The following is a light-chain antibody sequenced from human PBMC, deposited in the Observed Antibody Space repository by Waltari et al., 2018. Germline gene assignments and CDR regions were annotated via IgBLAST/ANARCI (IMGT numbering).Light chain of an antibody. CDR3: SSYTTSSAPGV. CDR2: EVS. Sequence: QSALTQPASVSGSPGQSITISRSGTDSDVGAYDFASWYQQHPGKAPHLIIYEVSNRPSGISNRFSASKSGNTASLTISGLQAEDEADYYCSSYTTSSAPGVFGTGTRVTVL. J-gene: IGLJ1*01. V-gene: IGLV2-14*01. CDR1: DSDVGAYDF.